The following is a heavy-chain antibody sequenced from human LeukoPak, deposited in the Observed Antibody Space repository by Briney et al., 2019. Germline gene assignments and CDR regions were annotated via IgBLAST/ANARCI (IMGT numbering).Heavy chain of an antibody. CDR2: IYYSGST. D-gene: IGHD4-17*01. CDR1: GGSISSSSYY. Sequence: SETLSLTCTVSGGSISSSSYYWGWIRQPPGKGLEWIGSIYYSGSTYYNPSLKSRVTISVDTSKNQFSLKLSSVTAADTAVYYCARHQGYGDSTAFDTWGQGTMVTVSS. V-gene: IGHV4-39*01. J-gene: IGHJ3*02. CDR3: ARHQGYGDSTAFDT.